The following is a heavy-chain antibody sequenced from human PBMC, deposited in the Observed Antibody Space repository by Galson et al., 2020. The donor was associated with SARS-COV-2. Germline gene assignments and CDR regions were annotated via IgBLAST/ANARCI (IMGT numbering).Heavy chain of an antibody. CDR3: AFGYCFANNCPYNWFDP. D-gene: IGHD2-2*03. CDR2: ISAHNGNT. V-gene: IGHV1-18*04. Sequence: ASVKVSCKASGYTDKTFGFTWVRQAPGQGLEWMGWISAHNGNTNYAQNFQGRVRMTTDTSTNTAYMELRSLRFDDTAVYYCAFGYCFANNCPYNWFDPMGQGTLVTVS. CDR1: GYTDKTFG. J-gene: IGHJ5*02.